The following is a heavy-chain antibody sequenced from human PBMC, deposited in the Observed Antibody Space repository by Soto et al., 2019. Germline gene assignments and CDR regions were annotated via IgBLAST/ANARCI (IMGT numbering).Heavy chain of an antibody. Sequence: XESLKISLEGSGYSFTNYWLTWVRQMPGKGLEWMGSIDPSDSYTNYSPSFQGHVTISADKSISTAYLQWSSLKASDTAMYYCTRRGDNYSNYYDKWFDSWGQGTLVTVSS. J-gene: IGHJ5*01. D-gene: IGHD4-4*01. CDR3: TRRGDNYSNYYDKWFDS. V-gene: IGHV5-10-1*01. CDR1: GYSFTNYW. CDR2: IDPSDSYT.